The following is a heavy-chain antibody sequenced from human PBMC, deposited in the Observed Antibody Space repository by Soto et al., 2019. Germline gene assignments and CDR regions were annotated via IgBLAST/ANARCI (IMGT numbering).Heavy chain of an antibody. CDR1: GVTFSSYW. CDR2: INSDGSST. D-gene: IGHD3-3*01. Sequence: GGSLRLACAASGVTFSSYWMQWVRQAPGKRMVWVLRINSDGSSTSYADSVKGRFTISRDNAKNTLYLQMNSLRAEDTAVYYCARAWPSYDFWSGYGNDAFDIWGQGTMVTVSS. J-gene: IGHJ3*02. V-gene: IGHV3-74*01. CDR3: ARAWPSYDFWSGYGNDAFDI.